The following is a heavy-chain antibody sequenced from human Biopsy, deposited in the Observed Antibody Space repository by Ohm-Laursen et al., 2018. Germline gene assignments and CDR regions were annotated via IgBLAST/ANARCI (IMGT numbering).Heavy chain of an antibody. CDR3: ARESALAGDFDS. CDR1: GASVTSGSYY. Sequence: SDTLSLTCTVSGASVTSGSYYWSWIRQPPGKGLEWLGYFSNIGSTNYNPSLKSRVTISADTSKNHFSLKLTSVTAADTAVYYCARESALAGDFDSWGQGALVTVSS. J-gene: IGHJ4*02. D-gene: IGHD6-19*01. CDR2: FSNIGST. V-gene: IGHV4-61*01.